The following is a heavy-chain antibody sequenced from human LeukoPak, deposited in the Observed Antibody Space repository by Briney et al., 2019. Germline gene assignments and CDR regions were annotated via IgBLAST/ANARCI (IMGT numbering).Heavy chain of an antibody. CDR2: IYTSGST. J-gene: IGHJ6*03. V-gene: IGHV4-4*07. D-gene: IGHD1-26*01. Sequence: SETLSLTCTVSGGSISSYYWSWIRQPAGKGLEWIGRIYTSGSTNYNPSLKSRATMSVDTSKNQFSLKLSSVTAADTAVYYCARMLVGASYSNDYYYYYMDVWGKGTTVTISS. CDR1: GGSISSYY. CDR3: ARMLVGASYSNDYYYYYMDV.